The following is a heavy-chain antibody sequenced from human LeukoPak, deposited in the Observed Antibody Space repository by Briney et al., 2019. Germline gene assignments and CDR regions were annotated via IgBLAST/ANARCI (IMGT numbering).Heavy chain of an antibody. CDR2: ISSSSSYI. D-gene: IGHD2-21*01. CDR3: AKAPVTTCRGAYCYPFDY. J-gene: IGHJ4*02. Sequence: GGSLRLSCAASGLTFSSYSMNWVRQAPGKGLEWVSSISSSSSYIYYADSVKGRFTISRDSSKNTLFLQMNRLRPEDAAVYYCAKAPVTTCRGAYCYPFDYWGQGTLVTVSS. CDR1: GLTFSSYS. V-gene: IGHV3-21*04.